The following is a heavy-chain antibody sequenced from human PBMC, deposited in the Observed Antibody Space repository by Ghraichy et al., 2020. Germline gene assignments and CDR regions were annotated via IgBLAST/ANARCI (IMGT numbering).Heavy chain of an antibody. Sequence: SETLSLTCTVSGGSISSSSYYWGWIRQPPGKGLEWIGSIYYSGSTYYNPSLKSRVTISVDTSKNQFSLKLSSVTAADTAVYYCASAGRIAADHLPPVNWFDPWGQGTLVTVSS. D-gene: IGHD6-13*01. CDR3: ASAGRIAADHLPPVNWFDP. CDR2: IYYSGST. CDR1: GGSISSSSYY. V-gene: IGHV4-39*01. J-gene: IGHJ5*02.